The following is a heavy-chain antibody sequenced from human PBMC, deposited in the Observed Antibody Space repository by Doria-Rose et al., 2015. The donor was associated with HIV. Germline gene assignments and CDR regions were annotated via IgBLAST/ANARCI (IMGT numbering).Heavy chain of an antibody. D-gene: IGHD6-19*01. CDR2: IIHSGSI. V-gene: IGHV4-34*12. J-gene: IGHJ4*02. Sequence: QVQLQQWGAGLLKPSETLSLTCAVYGESFSGYYWSWIRRSPGKGLEWIGEIIHSGSINFNPSLKGRVTMSVDTSKNQFSLNLTSVTAADSALYYCASRIAVPNRTFASWGQGTLVTVSS. CDR1: GESFSGYY. CDR3: ASRIAVPNRTFAS.